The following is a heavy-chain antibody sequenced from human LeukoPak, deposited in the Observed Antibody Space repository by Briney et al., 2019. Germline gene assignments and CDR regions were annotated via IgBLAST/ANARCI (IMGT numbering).Heavy chain of an antibody. D-gene: IGHD3-10*01. CDR3: AKRSRRLTIVRGVPREDV. CDR1: GFTFSTYW. Sequence: GGSLRLSCSASGFTFSTYWMSWVRQAPGKGLEWVSAISGDGGSTYYIDSVKGRFTIFRDNSKNTVYLEMSSLRAEDTAVYYCAKRSRRLTIVRGVPREDVWGQGTTVTVSS. V-gene: IGHV3-23*01. CDR2: ISGDGGST. J-gene: IGHJ6*02.